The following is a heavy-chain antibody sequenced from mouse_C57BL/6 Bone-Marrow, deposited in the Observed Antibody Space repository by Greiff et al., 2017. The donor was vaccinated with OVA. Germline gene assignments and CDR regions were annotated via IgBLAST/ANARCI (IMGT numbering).Heavy chain of an antibody. V-gene: IGHV1-5*01. J-gene: IGHJ4*01. CDR2: IYPGNSDT. CDR3: TRDWDNYAMDY. CDR1: GYTFTSYW. Sequence: VQLQQSGTVLARPGASVKMSCKTSGYTFTSYWMHWVKQRPGQGLEWIGAIYPGNSDTSYNQKFKDKAKLTAVTSASTAYMELSSLTNEDSAVYYCTRDWDNYAMDYWGQGTSVTVSS. D-gene: IGHD4-1*01.